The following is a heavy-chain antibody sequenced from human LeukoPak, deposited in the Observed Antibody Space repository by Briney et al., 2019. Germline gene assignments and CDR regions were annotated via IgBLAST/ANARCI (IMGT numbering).Heavy chain of an antibody. CDR1: GFIFNTYV. J-gene: IGHJ4*02. CDR2: IRYDGSNK. Sequence: PGGSLRLSCAASGFIFNTYVMHWVRQAPGKGLEWLAFIRYDGSNKNYADSVKGRFTISRDNTKNSLYLQMNSLRAEDTAVYYCARDGSAIEFFDYWGQETMVTVSS. CDR3: ARDGSAIEFFDY. V-gene: IGHV3-30*02. D-gene: IGHD2-2*03.